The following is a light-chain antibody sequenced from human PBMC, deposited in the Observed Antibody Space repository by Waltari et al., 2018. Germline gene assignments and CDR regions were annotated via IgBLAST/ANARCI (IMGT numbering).Light chain of an antibody. J-gene: IGLJ3*02. CDR3: CSYAGSSTWV. V-gene: IGLV2-23*01. Sequence: QSALTPPADVSGSPGRSSTIPWTGTRLYVGSSHLVSWYQQHPGKAPKLMIYEGSKRPSGVSNRFSGSKSGHTASLTIAGLHAEDEADYYCCSYAGSSTWVFGGGTKLTVL. CDR2: EGS. CDR1: RLYVGSSHL.